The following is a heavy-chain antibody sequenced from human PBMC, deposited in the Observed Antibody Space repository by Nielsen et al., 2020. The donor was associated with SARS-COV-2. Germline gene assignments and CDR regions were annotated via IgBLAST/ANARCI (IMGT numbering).Heavy chain of an antibody. CDR1: GFTFSSYS. J-gene: IGHJ4*02. D-gene: IGHD6-13*01. V-gene: IGHV3-21*01. CDR3: ARELSANVKYSSSWYVFDY. CDR2: ISSSSSYI. Sequence: GESLKISCAASGFTFSSYSMNWVRQAPGKGLEWVSSISSSSSYIYYADSVKGRFTISRDNAKNSLYLQMNSLRAEDTAVYYCARELSANVKYSSSWYVFDYWGQGTLGTVSS.